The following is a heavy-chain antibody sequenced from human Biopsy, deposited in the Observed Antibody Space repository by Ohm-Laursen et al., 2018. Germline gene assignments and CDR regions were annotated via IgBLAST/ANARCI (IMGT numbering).Heavy chain of an antibody. CDR1: GFTFSGFS. Sequence: SLSLSCAASGFTFSGFSMNWVCKAPGKGLGWVSSISASGNHIYYTDSVQGRFTVSRDNGRNSVYLQMNSLRVEDTAVYYCARDGEAKYCKHGVCPSDFWGQGTLVTVSS. J-gene: IGHJ4*02. CDR3: ARDGEAKYCKHGVCPSDF. D-gene: IGHD2-8*01. V-gene: IGHV3-21*01. CDR2: ISASGNHI.